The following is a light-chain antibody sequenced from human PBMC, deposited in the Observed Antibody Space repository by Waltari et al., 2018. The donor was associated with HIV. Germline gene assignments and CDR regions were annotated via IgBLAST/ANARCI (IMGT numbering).Light chain of an antibody. CDR3: VLYMGTGIWV. V-gene: IGLV8-61*01. J-gene: IGLJ3*02. Sequence: QTVVTQEPSFSVSPGGTVTLTCGLSSGSVSTSYYPSWYQQTPGQAPRTLIHSTNTRSSGVPDRFSGSILGNKAALTITGAQEDDESEYYCVLYMGTGIWVFGGGTKLTVL. CDR2: STN. CDR1: SGSVSTSYY.